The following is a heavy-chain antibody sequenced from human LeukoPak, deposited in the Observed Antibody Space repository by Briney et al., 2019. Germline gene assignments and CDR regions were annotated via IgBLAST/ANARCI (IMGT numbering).Heavy chain of an antibody. CDR2: MNPNSGNT. D-gene: IGHD6-13*01. CDR1: GYTFTSYD. J-gene: IGHJ6*03. Sequence: ASVKVSCKASGYTFTSYDINWVRQATGQGLEWMGWMNPNSGNTGYAQKFQGRVTITRNTSISTAYMELSSLRSEDTAVYYCARAENGYSSSWSYNYYYYMDVWGKGTTVTVSS. CDR3: ARAENGYSSSWSYNYYYYMDV. V-gene: IGHV1-8*03.